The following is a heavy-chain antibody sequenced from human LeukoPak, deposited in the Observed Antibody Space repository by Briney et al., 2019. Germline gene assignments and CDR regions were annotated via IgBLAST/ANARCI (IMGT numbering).Heavy chain of an antibody. Sequence: PSETLSLACTVSGGSISSSSYYWGWIRQPPGKGLEWIGSIYYSGSTYYNPSLKSRVTISVRTSKNQFSLKLSSVTAADTAVYYCARWAHYGSGIVLDDWGQGTLVTVSS. CDR3: ARWAHYGSGIVLDD. J-gene: IGHJ4*02. CDR1: GGSISSSSYY. D-gene: IGHD3-10*01. CDR2: IYYSGST. V-gene: IGHV4-39*07.